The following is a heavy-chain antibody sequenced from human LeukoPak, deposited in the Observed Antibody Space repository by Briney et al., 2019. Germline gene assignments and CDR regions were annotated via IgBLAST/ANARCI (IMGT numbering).Heavy chain of an antibody. CDR1: GFTFSSYA. CDR3: AKCYYDSSGYYLGY. V-gene: IGHV3-23*01. Sequence: GGSLRLSCAASGFTFSSYAMSWVRQAPGKGLEWVSAISGSSGSTYYADSVKGRFTISRDNSKNTLYLQMNSLRAEDTAVYYCAKCYYDSSGYYLGYWGQGTLVTVSS. CDR2: ISGSSGST. D-gene: IGHD3-22*01. J-gene: IGHJ4*02.